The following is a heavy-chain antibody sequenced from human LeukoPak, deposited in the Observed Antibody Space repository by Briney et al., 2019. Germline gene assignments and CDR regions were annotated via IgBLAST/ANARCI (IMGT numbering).Heavy chain of an antibody. D-gene: IGHD1-26*01. CDR1: GFTFTSYD. CDR3: AKAPRPWVGGATGSRYYFDY. Sequence: PGGSLRLSCAASGFTFTSYDMHWVRQAPGKGLEWVALIWYDGSNTYYTDSVRGRFTISRDNSKNTLYLQMNSLRAEDTAVYYCAKAPRPWVGGATGSRYYFDYWGQGTLVTVSS. J-gene: IGHJ4*02. CDR2: IWYDGSNT. V-gene: IGHV3-30*02.